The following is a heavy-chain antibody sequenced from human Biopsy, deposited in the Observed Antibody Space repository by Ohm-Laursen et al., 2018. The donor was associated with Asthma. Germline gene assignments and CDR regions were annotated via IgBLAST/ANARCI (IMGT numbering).Heavy chain of an antibody. Sequence: SLRLSCAASGFTFSSYWMHWVRQAPGKGLMWVSRINSDGSSTSYADSVKGRFTISRDNAKNTLYLQMNSLRAEDTAVYYCARVAYGDLTCFDPWGQGARVTVSS. CDR2: INSDGSST. V-gene: IGHV3-74*01. CDR1: GFTFSSYW. J-gene: IGHJ5*02. CDR3: ARVAYGDLTCFDP. D-gene: IGHD4-17*01.